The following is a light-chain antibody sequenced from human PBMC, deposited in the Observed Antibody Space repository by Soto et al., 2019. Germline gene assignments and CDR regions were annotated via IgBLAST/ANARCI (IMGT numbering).Light chain of an antibody. CDR1: QSVSSSS. Sequence: EIVLTQSPGTLSLSPGERATLSCRASQSVSSSSLAWYQQKPGQAPRLLIYGASSRATGIPDRFSGSGSGTDFTLTISRLEPEDFAVYYCQPYASSPYTFGQGTKLEIK. CDR2: GAS. CDR3: QPYASSPYT. V-gene: IGKV3-20*01. J-gene: IGKJ2*01.